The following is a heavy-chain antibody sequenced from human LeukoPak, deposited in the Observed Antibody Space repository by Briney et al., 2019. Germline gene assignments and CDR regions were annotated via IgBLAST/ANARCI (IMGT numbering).Heavy chain of an antibody. Sequence: ASVKVSCKASGYTFTSYDINWVRQATGQGLEWMGWMNPNSGNTGYAQKFQGRVTITRNTSISTAYMGLSSLRSEDTAVYYCARVGYDFWSGYYTGYYYYYMDAWGKGTTVTVSS. V-gene: IGHV1-8*03. CDR2: MNPNSGNT. CDR1: GYTFTSYD. D-gene: IGHD3-3*01. J-gene: IGHJ6*03. CDR3: ARVGYDFWSGYYTGYYYYYMDA.